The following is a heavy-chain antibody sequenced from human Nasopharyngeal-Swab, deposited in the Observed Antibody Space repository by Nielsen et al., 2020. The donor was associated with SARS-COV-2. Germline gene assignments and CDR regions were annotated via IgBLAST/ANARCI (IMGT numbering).Heavy chain of an antibody. Sequence: VRQAPGKGLEWASYISSSGNTIYYADSVKGRFTMSRDNAKNSLYLQMNSLRAEDTAVYYCARDWRYFEYWGQGTLVTVSS. J-gene: IGHJ4*02. CDR2: ISSSGNTI. CDR3: ARDWRYFEY. V-gene: IGHV3-48*03. D-gene: IGHD3-3*01.